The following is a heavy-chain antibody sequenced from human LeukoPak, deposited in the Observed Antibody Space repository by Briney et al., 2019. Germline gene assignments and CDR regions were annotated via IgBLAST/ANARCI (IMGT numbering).Heavy chain of an antibody. CDR1: GYTFTGYY. J-gene: IGHJ4*02. V-gene: IGHV1-2*02. Sequence: ASVKVSCKASGYTFTGYYMHWVRQAPGQGLEWMGWINPNSGGTNYAQKFQGRVTMTRDASISTAYMELSRLRSDDTAVYYCARGVSGILAYFDYWGQGTLVTVSS. CDR2: INPNSGGT. CDR3: ARGVSGILAYFDY.